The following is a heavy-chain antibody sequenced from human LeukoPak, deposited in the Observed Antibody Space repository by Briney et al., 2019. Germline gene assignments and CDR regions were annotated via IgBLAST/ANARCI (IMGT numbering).Heavy chain of an antibody. Sequence: GGSLRLSCAASGFTFSSHAMHWVRQAPGKGLEWVAVISYDGSNKYYADSVKGRFTISRDNSKNTLYLQMNSLRAEDTAVYYCARDLGGYGYFDYWGQGTLVTVSS. CDR3: ARDLGGYGYFDY. CDR2: ISYDGSNK. J-gene: IGHJ4*02. D-gene: IGHD3-16*01. V-gene: IGHV3-30-3*01. CDR1: GFTFSSHA.